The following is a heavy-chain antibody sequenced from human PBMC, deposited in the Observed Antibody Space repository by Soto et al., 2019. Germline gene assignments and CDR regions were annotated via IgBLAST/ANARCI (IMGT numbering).Heavy chain of an antibody. CDR1: GGSISSSSYY. V-gene: IGHV4-39*01. D-gene: IGHD6-13*01. Sequence: SETLSLTCTVSGGSISSSSYYWGWIRQPPGKGLEWIGSIYYSGSTYYNPSLKSRVTISVDTSKNQFSLKLSSVTAADTAVYYCARHLSSSWFYYYYGMDVWGHGTTVTVSS. CDR3: ARHLSSSWFYYYYGMDV. CDR2: IYYSGST. J-gene: IGHJ6*02.